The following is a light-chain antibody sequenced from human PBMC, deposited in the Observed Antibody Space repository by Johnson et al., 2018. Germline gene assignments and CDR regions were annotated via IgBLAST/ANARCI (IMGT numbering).Light chain of an antibody. CDR3: GTWDSSLRSGNV. V-gene: IGLV1-51*02. CDR1: SSNIGNNY. CDR2: ENN. J-gene: IGLJ1*01. Sequence: QSVLTQPPSVSAAPGQKVTISCSGSSSNIGNNYVSWYKQLPGTAPKLHIYENNKRPSGIPDRFSGSKSGTSATLRITGLQTGDEAEYYCGTWDSSLRSGNVFGTGTKVTVL.